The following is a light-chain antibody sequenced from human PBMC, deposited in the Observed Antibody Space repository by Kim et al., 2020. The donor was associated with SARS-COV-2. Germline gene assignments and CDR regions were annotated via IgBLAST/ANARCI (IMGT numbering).Light chain of an antibody. CDR1: QSVSTY. CDR2: DAS. Sequence: APGERATPSCRASQSVSTYLAWYQQKPGQAPTLLLYDASTRAPGIPARFVGSGSGTDFTLTITSLDPEDFAVYYCQQRSDWPPLTFGGGTKVDIK. J-gene: IGKJ4*01. CDR3: QQRSDWPPLT. V-gene: IGKV3-11*01.